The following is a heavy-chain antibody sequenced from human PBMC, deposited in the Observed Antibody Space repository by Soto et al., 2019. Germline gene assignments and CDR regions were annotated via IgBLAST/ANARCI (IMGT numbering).Heavy chain of an antibody. Sequence: QVHLVQSGVEVKTPGASVKVSCQASGYTFFTYDISWVRQAPGQGLEWMGWISTYSGDTKYAQKFQGRVTMTTDTSTTKTYLELRSLRSDDKAVNYCARPHGPTTSENGFDPWGQGALVTVSS. V-gene: IGHV1-18*01. CDR1: GYTFFTYD. CDR2: ISTYSGDT. D-gene: IGHD5-12*01. J-gene: IGHJ5*02. CDR3: ARPHGPTTSENGFDP.